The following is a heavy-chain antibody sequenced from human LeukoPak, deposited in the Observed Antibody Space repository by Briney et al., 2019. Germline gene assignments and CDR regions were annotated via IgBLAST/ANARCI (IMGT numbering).Heavy chain of an antibody. Sequence: GGSLRLSCAASGFTVSSNYMSWVRQAPGKGLGWVSVIYSGGSTYYADPVKGRFTISRDNSKNTLYLQMNSLRAEDTAVYYCARGSLGTIAVAGTLDYWGQGILVTVSS. D-gene: IGHD6-19*01. CDR3: ARGSLGTIAVAGTLDY. CDR2: IYSGGST. V-gene: IGHV3-53*01. J-gene: IGHJ4*02. CDR1: GFTVSSNY.